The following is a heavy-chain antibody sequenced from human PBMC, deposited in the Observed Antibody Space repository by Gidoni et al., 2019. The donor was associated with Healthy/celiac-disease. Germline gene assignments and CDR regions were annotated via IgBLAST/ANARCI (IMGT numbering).Heavy chain of an antibody. D-gene: IGHD4-17*01. CDR2: IYYSGST. CDR1: GGSISSSSYY. Sequence: QLQLQESGPGLVKPSETLSLTCTVSGGSISSSSYYGGWIRQPPGKGLEWIGSIYYSGSTYYNPSLKSRVTISVDTSKNQFSLKLSSVTAADTAVYYCATTTVTDAFDIWGQGTMVTVSS. J-gene: IGHJ3*02. CDR3: ATTTVTDAFDI. V-gene: IGHV4-39*01.